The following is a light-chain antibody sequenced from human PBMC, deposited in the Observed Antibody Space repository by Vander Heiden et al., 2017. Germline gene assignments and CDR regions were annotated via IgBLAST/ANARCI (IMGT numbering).Light chain of an antibody. J-gene: IGKJ1*01. V-gene: IGKV1-5*03. CDR3: QQYKSYSPWT. Sequence: DIQMTPSPSTLSASVGDRVTITCRASQSISSWLAWYQQKPGKAPKLLIYKASSLESGVPSRFSGSGYGTEFTLTISSRQPDDFATYYCQQYKSYSPWTFGQGTKVEIK. CDR1: QSISSW. CDR2: KAS.